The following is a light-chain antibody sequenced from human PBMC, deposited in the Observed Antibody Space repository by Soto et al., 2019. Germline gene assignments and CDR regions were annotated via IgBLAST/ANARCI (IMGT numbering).Light chain of an antibody. CDR1: QSVSSY. J-gene: IGKJ4*01. CDR3: QQLSTVT. CDR2: DAS. V-gene: IGKV3-11*01. Sequence: EIVLTQSPATLSLSPGERATLSCRASQSVSSYLAWYQQKPGQAPRLLIYDASNRATGIPARFSGSGSGTDFTLTISSLEPEDFAVYYCQQLSTVTFGGGTKVEIK.